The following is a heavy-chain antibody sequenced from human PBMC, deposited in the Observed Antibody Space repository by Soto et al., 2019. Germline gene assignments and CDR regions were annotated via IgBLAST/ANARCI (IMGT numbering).Heavy chain of an antibody. J-gene: IGHJ6*02. Sequence: QVQLVQSGAEVKKPGSSVKVSCKASGGTFSSYTISWVRQAPGQGLEWMGRIIPILGIANYAQKFQGRVTITADKSTSTAYMELISLRSEDTAVYYCARGSPYSGYDRLYYYYGMDVWGQGTTVTVSS. CDR1: GGTFSSYT. D-gene: IGHD5-12*01. CDR2: IIPILGIA. V-gene: IGHV1-69*02. CDR3: ARGSPYSGYDRLYYYYGMDV.